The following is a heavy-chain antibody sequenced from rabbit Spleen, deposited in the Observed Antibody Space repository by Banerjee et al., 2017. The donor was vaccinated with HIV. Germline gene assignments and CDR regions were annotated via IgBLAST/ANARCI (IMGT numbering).Heavy chain of an antibody. Sequence: QSLEESGGDLVKPGASLTLTCTASGFSFSSSDYMCWVRQAPGKGLEWIACIYAGSSSGFTYSATWAKGRFTCSKTSSTTVALQMTSLTAADTATYFCARDLAGVIGWNFSLWGPGTLVTVS. V-gene: IGHV1S40*01. CDR2: IYAGSSSGFT. CDR3: ARDLAGVIGWNFSL. CDR1: GFSFSSSDY. J-gene: IGHJ4*01. D-gene: IGHD4-1*01.